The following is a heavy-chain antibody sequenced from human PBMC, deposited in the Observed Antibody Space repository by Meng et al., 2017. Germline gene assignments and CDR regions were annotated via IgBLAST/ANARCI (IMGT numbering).Heavy chain of an antibody. Sequence: QAQFPQWGAGLCQPSVSLSPTCAVYGGSFSGYYWSWIRQPQGKGLEWIGEINHSGSTNYNPSLKSRVTISVDTSKNQFSLKLSSVTAADTAVYYCARGLGRDGYNSNAFDIWGQGTMVTVSS. CDR3: ARGLGRDGYNSNAFDI. J-gene: IGHJ3*02. CDR1: GGSFSGYY. CDR2: INHSGST. V-gene: IGHV4-34*01. D-gene: IGHD5-24*01.